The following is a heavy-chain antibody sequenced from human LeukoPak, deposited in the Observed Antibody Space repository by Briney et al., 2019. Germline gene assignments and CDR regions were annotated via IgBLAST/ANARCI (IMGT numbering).Heavy chain of an antibody. J-gene: IGHJ6*03. CDR3: ARSYYYDSSGYTVSYYYYYMDV. V-gene: IGHV4-38-2*01. CDR2: IYHSGST. CDR1: GYSISSGYY. Sequence: SSETLSLTCAVSGYSISSGYYWGWIRQPPGKGPEWIGSIYHSGSTYYNPSLKSRVTISVDTSKNQFSLKLSSVTAADTAVYYCARSYYYDSSGYTVSYYYYYMDVWGKGTTVTVSS. D-gene: IGHD3-22*01.